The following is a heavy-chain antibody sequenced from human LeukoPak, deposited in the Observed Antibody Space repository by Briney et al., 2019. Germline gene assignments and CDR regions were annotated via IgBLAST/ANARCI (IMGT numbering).Heavy chain of an antibody. J-gene: IGHJ5*02. V-gene: IGHV3-9*01. CDR1: GFTFDDYA. D-gene: IGHD3-10*01. CDR3: AKGDYGSGSYYPNWFDP. Sequence: PGRSLRLSCAASGFTFDDYAMHWVRQAPGKGLEWVSGISWNSGSIGYADSVKGRFTISRDNAKNSLYLQMNSLRAEDTALYHCAKGDYGSGSYYPNWFDPWGQGTLVTVSS. CDR2: ISWNSGSI.